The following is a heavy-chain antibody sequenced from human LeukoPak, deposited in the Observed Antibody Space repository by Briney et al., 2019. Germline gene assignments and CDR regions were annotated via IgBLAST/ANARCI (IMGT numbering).Heavy chain of an antibody. CDR1: GGSISSGGYY. J-gene: IGHJ4*02. CDR2: IYYSGST. CDR3: ARSGKYYYDSSGYSYFDY. V-gene: IGHV4-31*03. Sequence: SETLSLTRTVSGGSISSGGYYWSWIRQHPGKGLEWIGYIYYSGSTYYNPSLKSRVTISVDTSKNQFSLKLSSVTAADTAMYYCARSGKYYYDSSGYSYFDYWGQGTLVTVSS. D-gene: IGHD3-22*01.